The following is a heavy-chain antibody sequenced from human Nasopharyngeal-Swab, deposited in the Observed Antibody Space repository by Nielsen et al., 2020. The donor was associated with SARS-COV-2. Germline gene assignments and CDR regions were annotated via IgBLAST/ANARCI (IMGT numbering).Heavy chain of an antibody. Sequence: GESLKISCAASGFTFSSYAMSWVRQAPGKGLEWVSAISGSGGSTYYADSVKGRFTISRDNSKNTLYVQMNSLRAEDTAVYYCARRGTSGWFHDYWGQGTLVTVSS. CDR1: GFTFSSYA. CDR2: ISGSGGST. V-gene: IGHV3-23*01. J-gene: IGHJ4*02. CDR3: ARRGTSGWFHDY. D-gene: IGHD6-19*01.